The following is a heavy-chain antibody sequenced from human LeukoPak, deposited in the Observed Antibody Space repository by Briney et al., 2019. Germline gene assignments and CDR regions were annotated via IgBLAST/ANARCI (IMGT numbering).Heavy chain of an antibody. CDR1: GFSFSSSG. Sequence: GGSLRLSCAASGFSFSSSGMHWVRQAPGKGPEWVAFTRFDDSYKAYGDSVKGRFTISRDNSKNTLYLQMNSLRAEDTAVYYCAKDTIAAVAVPYWGQGTLVTVSS. CDR3: AKDTIAAVAVPY. V-gene: IGHV3-30*02. CDR2: TRFDDSYK. D-gene: IGHD6-19*01. J-gene: IGHJ4*02.